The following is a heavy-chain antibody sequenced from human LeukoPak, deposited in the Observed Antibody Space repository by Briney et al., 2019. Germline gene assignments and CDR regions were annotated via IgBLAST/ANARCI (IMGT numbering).Heavy chain of an antibody. Sequence: ASVKVSCKASGYTFTSYDINWVRQATGQRLEWMGWMNPNSGNTGYAQKFQGRVTITRNTSTSTAYMELSSLRSEDTAVYYCARSHVAAAGIPWFDPWGQGTLVTVSS. CDR2: MNPNSGNT. D-gene: IGHD6-13*01. J-gene: IGHJ5*02. CDR3: ARSHVAAAGIPWFDP. CDR1: GYTFTSYD. V-gene: IGHV1-8*03.